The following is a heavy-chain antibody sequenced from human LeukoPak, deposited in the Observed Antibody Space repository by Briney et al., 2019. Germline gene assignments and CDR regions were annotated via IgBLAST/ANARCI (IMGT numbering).Heavy chain of an antibody. V-gene: IGHV1-69*01. CDR3: ARDSNIVVVPAAIDYYYYGMDA. D-gene: IGHD2-2*01. CDR2: IIPIFGTA. Sequence: VASVKVSCKASGGTFSSYAISWVRQAPGQGLEWMGGIIPIFGTANYAQKFQGRVTITADESTSTAYMELSSLRSEDTAVYYCARDSNIVVVPAAIDYYYYGMDAWGQGTTVTVSS. CDR1: GGTFSSYA. J-gene: IGHJ6*02.